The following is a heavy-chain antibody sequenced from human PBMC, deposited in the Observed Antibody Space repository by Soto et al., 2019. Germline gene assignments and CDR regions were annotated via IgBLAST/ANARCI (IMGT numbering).Heavy chain of an antibody. Sequence: VQLVQSGAEVKKPGAAVRVSCKASGYTFTNYGISWVRQAPGQGLEWMGWISGDIGDTNYAQRLQGRVTMTTDTSTSTAYMELRSLKSDDTAVYFCARERRWIYASDIWGQGTMVTVSS. J-gene: IGHJ3*02. CDR3: ARERRWIYASDI. CDR1: GYTFTNYG. CDR2: ISGDIGDT. D-gene: IGHD5-12*01. V-gene: IGHV1-18*01.